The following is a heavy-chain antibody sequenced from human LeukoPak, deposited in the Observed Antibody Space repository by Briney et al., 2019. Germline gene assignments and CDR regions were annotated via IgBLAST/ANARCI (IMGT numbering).Heavy chain of an antibody. V-gene: IGHV1-3*01. CDR1: GYTFTSYA. D-gene: IGHD3-10*01. CDR2: INAGNGNT. Sequence: ASVKVSCKASGYTFTSYAMHWVRQAPGQRLERMGWINAGNGNTKYSQKFQGRVTITRDTSASTAYMELSSLRSEDTAVYYCARGSSGSYISPFDYWGQGTLVTVSS. CDR3: ARGSSGSYISPFDY. J-gene: IGHJ4*02.